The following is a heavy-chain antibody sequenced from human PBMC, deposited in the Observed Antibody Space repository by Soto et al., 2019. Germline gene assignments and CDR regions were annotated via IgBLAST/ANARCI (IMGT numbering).Heavy chain of an antibody. V-gene: IGHV1-69*01. CDR1: GGTFSSYA. J-gene: IGHJ4*02. CDR2: VIPIFGTA. D-gene: IGHD3-16*02. Sequence: QVQLVQSGAEVKKPGSSVKVSCKASGGTFSSYAISWVRQAPGQGLEWMGGVIPIFGTANYAQKFQGRVTTTEDHSTSTAYMELRSLRSEDTAVYYCARERRDYDYVWGSYRYFINLDYWGQGTLVTVSS. CDR3: ARERRDYDYVWGSYRYFINLDY.